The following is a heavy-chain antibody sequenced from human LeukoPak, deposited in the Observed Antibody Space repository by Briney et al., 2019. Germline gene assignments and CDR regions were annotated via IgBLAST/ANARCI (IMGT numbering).Heavy chain of an antibody. D-gene: IGHD1-26*01. CDR3: ARDPPVGASPSDAFDI. J-gene: IGHJ3*02. Sequence: ASVKVSCKASGYTFTGYYMHWVRQAPGQGLEWMGWINPNSGGTNYAQKFQGRVTMARDTSISTAYMELSRLRSDDTAVYYCARDPPVGASPSDAFDIWGQGTMVTVSS. CDR2: INPNSGGT. V-gene: IGHV1-2*02. CDR1: GYTFTGYY.